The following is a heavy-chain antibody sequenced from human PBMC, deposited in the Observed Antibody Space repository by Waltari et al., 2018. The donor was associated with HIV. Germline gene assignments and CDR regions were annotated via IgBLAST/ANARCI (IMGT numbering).Heavy chain of an antibody. J-gene: IGHJ6*02. Sequence: EVQLVESGGGLVKPGGSLRLSCAASGFTFSSYSMNWVRQAPGKGLEWVSSISSSSSYIYYADSVKCRFTISRDNAKNSLYLQMNSLRAEDTAVYYCARVSQYGNGMDVWGQGTTVTVSS. D-gene: IGHD1-1*01. CDR2: ISSSSSYI. CDR3: ARVSQYGNGMDV. CDR1: GFTFSSYS. V-gene: IGHV3-21*01.